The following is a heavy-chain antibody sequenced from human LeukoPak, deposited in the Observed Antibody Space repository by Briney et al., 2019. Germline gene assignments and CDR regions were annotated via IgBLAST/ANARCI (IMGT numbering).Heavy chain of an antibody. J-gene: IGHJ4*02. D-gene: IGHD6-6*01. Sequence: GGSLRLSCAASGFTFSSYGMHWVRQAPGKGLEWVAFIRYDGSNKYYADSVKGRFTISRDNSKNTLYLQMNSLRAEDTAVYYCAKIPRAGHDSSSGRDWGQGTLVTVSS. CDR2: IRYDGSNK. CDR1: GFTFSSYG. CDR3: AKIPRAGHDSSSGRD. V-gene: IGHV3-30*02.